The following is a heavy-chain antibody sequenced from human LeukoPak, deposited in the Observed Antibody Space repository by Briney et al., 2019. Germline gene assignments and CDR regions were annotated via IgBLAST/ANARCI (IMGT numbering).Heavy chain of an antibody. Sequence: ETGGSLRLSCAASGFTFSSYAMSWVRQAPGKGLEWVSAISGSGGSTYYADSVKGRFTISRDNSKSTLYLQMNSLRAEDTAVYYCAKAVAAAPRGGYFDYWGQGTLVTVSS. CDR2: ISGSGGST. CDR1: GFTFSSYA. J-gene: IGHJ4*02. D-gene: IGHD6-13*01. CDR3: AKAVAAAPRGGYFDY. V-gene: IGHV3-23*01.